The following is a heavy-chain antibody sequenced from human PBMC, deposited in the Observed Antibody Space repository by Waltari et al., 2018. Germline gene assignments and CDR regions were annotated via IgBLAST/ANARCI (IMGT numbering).Heavy chain of an antibody. D-gene: IGHD3-10*01. J-gene: IGHJ4*02. CDR2: IYPMASDT. CDR1: GYSFTSYW. Sequence: EVQLVQSGAQVKKPGESLKISCKSSGYSFTSYWIGWVRQMPGKGLEWMGIIYPMASDTRYIPSFQGKVTISADKSISTAYLQWSSLKASDTAMYYCARTLAGSGSYFPDFWGPGTQVTVSS. CDR3: ARTLAGSGSYFPDF. V-gene: IGHV5-51*01.